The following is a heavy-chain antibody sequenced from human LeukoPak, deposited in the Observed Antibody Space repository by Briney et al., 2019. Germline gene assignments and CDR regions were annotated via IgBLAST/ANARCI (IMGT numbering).Heavy chain of an antibody. V-gene: IGHV1-18*01. Sequence: GASVKVSCKASGYTFTSYGISWVRQAPGQGLEWMGWISAYNGNTNYAQKLQGRVTMTTDTSTSTAYMELRSLRSDDTAVYYCAREWWGYDYRGVFDYWGQGTLVTVSS. CDR3: AREWWGYDYRGVFDY. CDR2: ISAYNGNT. J-gene: IGHJ4*02. D-gene: IGHD5-12*01. CDR1: GYTFTSYG.